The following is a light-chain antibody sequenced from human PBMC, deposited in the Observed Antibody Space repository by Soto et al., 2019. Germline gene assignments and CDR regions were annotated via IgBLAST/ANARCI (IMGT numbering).Light chain of an antibody. J-gene: IGLJ1*01. CDR1: SSDVGDYNY. CDR2: EVS. Sequence: QSVLTQPASVSVSPGQSITISCTGTSSDVGDYNYVSWYQQHPGKAPKLMIFEVSNRPSGVSSRFSGSKSGNTASLTISGLQAQDEADYYCSSYTSSSTQVFGTGTKLTVL. V-gene: IGLV2-14*01. CDR3: SSYTSSSTQV.